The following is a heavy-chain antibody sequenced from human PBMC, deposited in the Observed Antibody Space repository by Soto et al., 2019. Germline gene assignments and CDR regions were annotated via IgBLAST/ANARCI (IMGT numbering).Heavy chain of an antibody. J-gene: IGHJ4*02. D-gene: IGHD5-12*01. CDR1: GFSLSTSGMC. CDR3: ARARDGYNYYY. CDR2: IYYSGST. Sequence: SGPTLVNPTQTLTLTCTFPGFSLSTSGMCVSWIRQPPGKGLEWIGYIYYSGSTNYNPSLKSRVTISVDTSKNQFSLKLSSVTAADTAVYYCARARDGYNYYYWGQGTLVTVSS. V-gene: IGHV4-61*08.